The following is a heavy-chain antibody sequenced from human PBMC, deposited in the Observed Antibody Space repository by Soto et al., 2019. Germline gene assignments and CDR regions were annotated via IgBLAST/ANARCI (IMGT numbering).Heavy chain of an antibody. CDR2: INHSGST. J-gene: IGHJ5*02. CDR3: ARAQRYYYIAAAGTFWFDP. V-gene: IGHV4-34*01. D-gene: IGHD6-13*01. Sequence: SETLSLTCAVYGGSFSGYYWSWIRQPPGKGLEWIGEINHSGSTNYNPSLKSRVTISVDTSKNQFSLKLSSVTAADTAVYYCARAQRYYYIAAAGTFWFDPWGQGTLVTVSS. CDR1: GGSFSGYY.